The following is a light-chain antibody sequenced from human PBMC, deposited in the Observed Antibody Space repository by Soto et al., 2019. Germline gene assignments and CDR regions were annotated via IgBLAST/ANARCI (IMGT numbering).Light chain of an antibody. J-gene: IGKJ4*01. Sequence: DIQMTQSASTLSGYVRDRVTITCRASQTISSWLAWYQQKPGTAPTLLIYAASSLQSGVPSRFSGSGSGTDFTLTISCLHPEYFATYYCQQSYCTPPTFGRGTKVDIK. CDR3: QQSYCTPPT. V-gene: IGKV1-39*01. CDR1: QTISSW. CDR2: AAS.